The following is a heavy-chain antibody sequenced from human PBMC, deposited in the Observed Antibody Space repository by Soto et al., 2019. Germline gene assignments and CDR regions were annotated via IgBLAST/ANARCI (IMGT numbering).Heavy chain of an antibody. CDR2: IIPIFGTA. J-gene: IGHJ6*03. V-gene: IGHV1-69*13. Sequence: SVKVSCKASGGTFSSYAISWVRQAPGQGLEWMGGIIPIFGTANYAQKFQGRVTITADESTSTAYMELSSLRSEDTAVYYCARANWNRCYYYYYMDVWGKGTTVTVSS. D-gene: IGHD1-1*01. CDR3: ARANWNRCYYYYYMDV. CDR1: GGTFSSYA.